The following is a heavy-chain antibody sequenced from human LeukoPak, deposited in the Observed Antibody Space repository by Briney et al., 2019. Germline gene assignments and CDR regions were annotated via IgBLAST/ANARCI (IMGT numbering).Heavy chain of an antibody. V-gene: IGHV4-59*01. D-gene: IGHD6-13*01. CDR2: IYYSGST. CDR3: ARSRGYFDY. CDR1: GGSIGSYY. Sequence: SETLSLTCTVSGGSIGSYYWSWIRQPPGKGLEWIGYIYYSGSTNYNPSLKSRVTISVDTSKNQFSLKLSSVTAADTALYYCARSRGYFDYWGQGNLVTVSS. J-gene: IGHJ4*02.